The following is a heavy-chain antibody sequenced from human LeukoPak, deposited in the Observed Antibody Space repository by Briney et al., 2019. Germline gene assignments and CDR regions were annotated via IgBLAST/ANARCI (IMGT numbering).Heavy chain of an antibody. CDR3: ARGYGDYFEYFQH. V-gene: IGHV4-38-2*02. CDR1: GYSISSGYY. CDR2: IYHSGST. Sequence: SEALSLTCTVSGYSISSGYYWGWIRQPPGKGLEWIGSIYHSGSTYYNPSLKSRVTISVDTSKNQFSLKLSSVTAADTAVYYCARGYGDYFEYFQHWGQGTLVTVSS. J-gene: IGHJ1*01. D-gene: IGHD4-17*01.